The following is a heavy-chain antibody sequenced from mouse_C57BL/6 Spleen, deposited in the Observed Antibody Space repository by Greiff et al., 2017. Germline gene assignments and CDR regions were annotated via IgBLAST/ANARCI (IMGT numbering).Heavy chain of an antibody. D-gene: IGHD1-1*01. CDR2: IWRGGST. V-gene: IGHV2-5*01. Sequence: VQLQQSGPGLVQPSQSLSITCTVSGFSLTSYGVHWVRQSPGKGLEWLGVIWRGGSTDYNAAFMSRLSITKDNSKSQVFFKMNSLQADDTAIYYCATITTVVATRYFDVWGTGTTVTVSS. J-gene: IGHJ1*03. CDR1: GFSLTSYG. CDR3: ATITTVVATRYFDV.